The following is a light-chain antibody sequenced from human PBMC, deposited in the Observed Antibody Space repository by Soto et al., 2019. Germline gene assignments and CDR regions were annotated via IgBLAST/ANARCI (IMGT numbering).Light chain of an antibody. CDR2: DAS. CDR3: QQYNSYSPWT. V-gene: IGKV1-5*01. Sequence: DIQMTQSPSTLYASVGDRVTITCRASQRVNKWLAWFQQKPGKVPTLLIFDASTLHTGVPSRFGGGGSGTEFTLTISGLQPDDFATYYCQQYNSYSPWTFGPGTQVQI. J-gene: IGKJ1*01. CDR1: QRVNKW.